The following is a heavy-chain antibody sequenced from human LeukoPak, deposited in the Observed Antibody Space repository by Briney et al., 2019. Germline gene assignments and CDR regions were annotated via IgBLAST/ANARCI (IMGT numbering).Heavy chain of an antibody. V-gene: IGHV3-74*01. CDR3: ATSIAVAGWFDP. J-gene: IGHJ5*02. CDR1: GFTFSSYW. CDR2: INSDGSST. Sequence: PGGSLRLSCAASGFTFSSYWMHWVRQAPGKGLVWVSRINSDGSSTSCADSVKGRFTISRDNAKNTLYLQMNSLRAEDTAVYYCATSIAVAGWFDPWGQGTLVTVSS. D-gene: IGHD6-19*01.